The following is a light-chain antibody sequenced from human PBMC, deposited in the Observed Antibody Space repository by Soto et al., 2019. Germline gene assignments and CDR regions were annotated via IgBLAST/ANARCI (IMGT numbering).Light chain of an antibody. V-gene: IGKV1D-8*03. CDR3: QQTYCLPPDIT. J-gene: IGKJ5*01. CDR2: ATS. CDR1: PGIRSY. Sequence: VIWMTQSPSLLSASTGDRVTITCRMSPGIRSYLACCHQEAGKAPELLISATSSLQSGVPSRFSGSGSGTDFTLTISSLQPEDFATYYCQQTYCLPPDITFGQGTRLEIK.